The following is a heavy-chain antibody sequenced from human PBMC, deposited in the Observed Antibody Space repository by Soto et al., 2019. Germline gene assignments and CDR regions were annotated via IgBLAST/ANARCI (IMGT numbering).Heavy chain of an antibody. Sequence: QVQLVQSGAEVKKPGSSVKVSCKASGGTFSSYAISWVRQAPGQGLEWMGGIIPIFGTANYAQKFQGRVTINADKSTSTADMELSSLRSEDTAVYYCARHIPDIVVVPAAIHYYYYGMDVWGQGTTVTVSS. CDR3: ARHIPDIVVVPAAIHYYYYGMDV. CDR2: IIPIFGTA. CDR1: GGTFSSYA. J-gene: IGHJ6*02. V-gene: IGHV1-69*06. D-gene: IGHD2-2*02.